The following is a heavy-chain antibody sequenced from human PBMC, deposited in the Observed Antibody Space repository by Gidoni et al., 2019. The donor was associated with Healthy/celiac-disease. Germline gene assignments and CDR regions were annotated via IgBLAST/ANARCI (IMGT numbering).Heavy chain of an antibody. J-gene: IGHJ4*02. Sequence: EVQLVESGGGLVQPGGSLRLPCAASGFTFSSYWMSWVRQAPGKGLEGVANIKQDGSEKYYVDSVKGRFTISRDKAKNSLYLQMNSLRAEDTAVYYCARYDFWSGYLFDYWGQGTLVTVSS. CDR1: GFTFSSYW. V-gene: IGHV3-7*01. CDR2: IKQDGSEK. CDR3: ARYDFWSGYLFDY. D-gene: IGHD3-3*01.